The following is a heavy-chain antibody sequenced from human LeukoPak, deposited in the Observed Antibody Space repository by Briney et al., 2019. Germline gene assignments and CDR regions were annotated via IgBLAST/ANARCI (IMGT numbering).Heavy chain of an antibody. CDR3: ARARYDCTGYYICDY. D-gene: IGHD3-22*01. V-gene: IGHV1-8*03. Sequence: GASVKVSCKASGYTFTSYGISWVRQATGQGLEWMGWMNPNSGNTGYAQKFQDRVTITRNTSISTAYMELSSLRSEDTAVYYCARARYDCTGYYICDYWGEGTLVTVSS. CDR1: GYTFTSYG. CDR2: MNPNSGNT. J-gene: IGHJ4*02.